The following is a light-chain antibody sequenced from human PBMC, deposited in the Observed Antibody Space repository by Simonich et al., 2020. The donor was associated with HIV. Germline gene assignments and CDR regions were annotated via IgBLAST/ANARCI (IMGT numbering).Light chain of an antibody. CDR2: DAS. CDR3: QQRSNWPLT. CDR1: QSVSSF. Sequence: EIVLTQSPATLSLSPGERATLSCRASQSVSSFLAWYQQKPGQAPRLLLYDASNRATGIPARCSGRGSRTDFTLTISILEPEDFAVYYCQQRSNWPLTFGQGTRLEIK. J-gene: IGKJ5*01. V-gene: IGKV3-11*01.